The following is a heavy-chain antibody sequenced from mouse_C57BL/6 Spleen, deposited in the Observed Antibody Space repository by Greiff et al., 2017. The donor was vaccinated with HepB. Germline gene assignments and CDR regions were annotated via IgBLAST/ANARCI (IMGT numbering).Heavy chain of an antibody. CDR3: ASGRQFAY. CDR2: IDPSDSYT. CDR1: GYTFTSYW. D-gene: IGHD3-1*01. J-gene: IGHJ3*01. V-gene: IGHV1-69*01. Sequence: QVQLQQPGAELVMPGASVKLSCKASGYTFTSYWMHWVKQRPGQGLEWIGEIDPSDSYTNYNQKFKGKSTLTVDKSSSTAYMQLSSLTSEDSAVYYCASGRQFAYWGQGTLVTVSA.